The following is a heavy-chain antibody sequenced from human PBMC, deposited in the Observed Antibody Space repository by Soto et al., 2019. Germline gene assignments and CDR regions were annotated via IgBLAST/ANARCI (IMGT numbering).Heavy chain of an antibody. V-gene: IGHV1-8*01. CDR3: ARGVSAGVDY. CDR1: GYSFTSLD. J-gene: IGHJ4*02. D-gene: IGHD1-26*01. CDR2: MQPSTGRT. Sequence: QVQLVQSGAEVREPGASVKASCKASGYSFTSLDINWVRQTAGQGLEWMGWMQPSTGRTGYAQKFQGRVTMTRDTSINTAYMGLTTLTSDETAFYSCARGVSAGVDYWGQGTLVTVSS.